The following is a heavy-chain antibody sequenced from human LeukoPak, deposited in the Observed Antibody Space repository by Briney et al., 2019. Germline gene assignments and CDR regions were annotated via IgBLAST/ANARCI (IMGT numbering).Heavy chain of an antibody. CDR3: AKNRGHCVDGVCHNYYYMDV. Sequence: TGGSLRLSCAASGFTFSSYAITWVRQAPGKGLEWVSTVSGSAGRTDYADSVKGRFTISRDNLKNTLYLQMNGLRAEDTAVYYCAKNRGHCVDGVCHNYYYMDVWGKGTTVTVSS. CDR2: VSGSAGRT. V-gene: IGHV3-23*01. CDR1: GFTFSSYA. D-gene: IGHD2-8*02. J-gene: IGHJ6*03.